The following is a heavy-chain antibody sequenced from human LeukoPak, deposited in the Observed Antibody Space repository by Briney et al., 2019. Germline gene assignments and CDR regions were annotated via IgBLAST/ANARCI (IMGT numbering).Heavy chain of an antibody. V-gene: IGHV3-30*02. CDR2: IRYDGSNK. CDR1: GFTFSSYG. CDR3: AKVATVVTMNWYYFDY. Sequence: GGSLRLSCAASGFTFSSYGMHWVRQAPGKGLEWVAFIRYDGSNKYYADSVKGRFTISRDNSKNTLYLQMNSLRAEDTAVYYCAKVATVVTMNWYYFDYWGQGTLVTVSS. D-gene: IGHD4-23*01. J-gene: IGHJ4*02.